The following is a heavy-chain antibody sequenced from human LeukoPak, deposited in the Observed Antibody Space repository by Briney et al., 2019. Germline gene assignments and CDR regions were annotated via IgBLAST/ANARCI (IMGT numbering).Heavy chain of an antibody. Sequence: GGSLRLSCAASGGTFSSYAISWVRQAPGQGLEWMGRIIPILGIANYAQKFQGRVTITADKSTSTAYMELSSLRSEDTAVYYCASGSSDSSGYYPGYWGQGTLVTVSS. D-gene: IGHD3-22*01. CDR1: GGTFSSYA. CDR3: ASGSSDSSGYYPGY. J-gene: IGHJ4*02. CDR2: IIPILGIA. V-gene: IGHV1-69*04.